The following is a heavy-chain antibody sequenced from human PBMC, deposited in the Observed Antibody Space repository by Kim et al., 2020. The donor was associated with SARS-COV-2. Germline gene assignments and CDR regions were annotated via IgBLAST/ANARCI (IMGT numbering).Heavy chain of an antibody. V-gene: IGHV3-21*01. CDR3: ARQQLVLTVYDY. J-gene: IGHJ4*02. CDR1: GFSFSSYS. D-gene: IGHD6-6*01. Sequence: GGSLRLSCAASGFSFSSYSMNWVRQAPGKGLEWVSSISSSSSYIYYADSVKGRFTISRDNAKNSLYLQMTSLRAEDTAVYYCARQQLVLTVYDYWGQGTLVTVSS. CDR2: ISSSSSYI.